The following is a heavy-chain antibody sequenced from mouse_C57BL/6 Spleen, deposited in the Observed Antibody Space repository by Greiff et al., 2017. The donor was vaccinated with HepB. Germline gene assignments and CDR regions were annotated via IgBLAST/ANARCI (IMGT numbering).Heavy chain of an antibody. CDR2: IDPSDSYT. Sequence: QVQLQQPGAELVKPGASVKLSCKASGYTFTSYWMQWVKQRPGQGLEWIGEIDPSDSYTNYNQKFKGKATLTVDTSSSTAYMQLSSLTSEDSAVYYCARYLTTVVAPGWYFDVWGTGTTVTVSS. J-gene: IGHJ1*03. CDR3: ARYLTTVVAPGWYFDV. V-gene: IGHV1-50*01. CDR1: GYTFTSYW. D-gene: IGHD1-1*01.